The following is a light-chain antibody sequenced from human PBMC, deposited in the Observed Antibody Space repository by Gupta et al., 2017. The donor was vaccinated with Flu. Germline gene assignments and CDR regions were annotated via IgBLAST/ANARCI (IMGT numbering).Light chain of an antibody. V-gene: IGKV1-16*02. J-gene: IGKJ2*01. CDR3: QQYNTFPYT. CDR1: QDIDNY. CDR2: GAS. Sequence: DIQMTQSPSSLSASVGDRVTITCRASQDIDNYVAWFQQRPGEAPKSLIYGASTLQNRVASKFSGSGSGTSFTLTISSLQPEDFATYYCQQYNTFPYTFGQGTKLEIK.